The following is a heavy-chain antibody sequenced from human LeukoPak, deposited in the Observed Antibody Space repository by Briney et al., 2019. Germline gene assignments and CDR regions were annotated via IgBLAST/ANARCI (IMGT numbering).Heavy chain of an antibody. CDR3: ARGWGSSWYYFDY. Sequence: GGSLRLSCAASGFTFSSYSMNWVRQAPGKGLEWVSSISSSSYIYYADSVKGRFTISRDNAKNSLYLQMNSLRAEDTAVYYCARGWGSSWYYFDYWGQGTLVTVSS. V-gene: IGHV3-21*04. D-gene: IGHD6-13*01. CDR1: GFTFSSYS. J-gene: IGHJ4*02. CDR2: ISSSSYI.